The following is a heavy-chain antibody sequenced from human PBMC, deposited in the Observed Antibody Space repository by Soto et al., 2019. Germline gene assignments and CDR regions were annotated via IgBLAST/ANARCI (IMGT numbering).Heavy chain of an antibody. D-gene: IGHD6-13*01. CDR2: ISSSSSTI. Sequence: GGSLRLSCAASGFTFSSYSMNWVRQAPGKGLERVSYISSSSSTIYYADSVKGRFTISRDNAKNSLYLQMNSLRDEDTAVYYCARARRAAGRRYYYYYYGMDVWGQGTTVTVSS. CDR1: GFTFSSYS. V-gene: IGHV3-48*02. J-gene: IGHJ6*02. CDR3: ARARRAAGRRYYYYYYGMDV.